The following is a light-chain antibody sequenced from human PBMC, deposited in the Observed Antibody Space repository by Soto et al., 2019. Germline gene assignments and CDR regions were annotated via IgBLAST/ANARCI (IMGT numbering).Light chain of an antibody. CDR2: WAS. J-gene: IGKJ1*01. Sequence: DIVLTQSPDSLAVSLGERATINCKSSQSILFSSNNKNYLAWYQQKPGQPPKLLIYWASTRESGVPDRFSGSGSGTDFTLTISSLQAEDVEVYYCQHYYTSPRTFGQGTKVYIK. CDR3: QHYYTSPRT. CDR1: QSILFSSNNKNY. V-gene: IGKV4-1*01.